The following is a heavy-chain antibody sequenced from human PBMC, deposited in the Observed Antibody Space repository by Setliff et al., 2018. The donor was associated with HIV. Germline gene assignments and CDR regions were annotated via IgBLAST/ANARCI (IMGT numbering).Heavy chain of an antibody. CDR3: ALTGHRLLRGYMDV. CDR2: RYVSGDT. Sequence: SETLSLTCYVTDDPIGSYYWSWVRQPAGKGLEWIGRRYVSGDTNYNPSLKSRVTMSLDTSKKHFSLNLKSVTAADTAVYYGALTGHRLLRGYMDVWGKGTTVTVSS. V-gene: IGHV4-4*07. D-gene: IGHD2-15*01. CDR1: DDPIGSYY. J-gene: IGHJ6*03.